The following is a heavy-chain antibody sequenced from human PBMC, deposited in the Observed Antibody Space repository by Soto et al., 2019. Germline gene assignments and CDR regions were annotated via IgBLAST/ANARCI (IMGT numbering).Heavy chain of an antibody. V-gene: IGHV3-48*01. CDR1: GFTFSTYG. CDR2: ISSGASSI. CDR3: ARVGAVAY. Sequence: EVQLVESGGGLVQPGGSLRLSCVVSGFTFSTYGMTWVRQAPGKGLEWVSYISSGASSILYADSVKGRFTISRDDAKNSLYLQMSSLRAEGTAVYYCARVGAVAYWGQGTLVTVSS. D-gene: IGHD3-16*01. J-gene: IGHJ4*02.